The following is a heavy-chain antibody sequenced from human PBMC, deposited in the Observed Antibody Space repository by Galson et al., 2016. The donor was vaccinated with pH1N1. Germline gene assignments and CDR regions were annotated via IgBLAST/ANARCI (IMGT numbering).Heavy chain of an antibody. CDR2: SVPVFGSA. CDR3: AKDRTVDYGQSPPFFES. V-gene: IGHV1-69*05. Sequence: SVKVSCKASGGSLSTYPTSWVRQAPGLGLEWMGRSVPVFGSAKYSPRFQSRVAISRDESASTVYMELTSLTAEDTGIYYCAKDRTVDYGQSPPFFESWGQGTLVSVSS. J-gene: IGHJ4*02. CDR1: GGSLSTYP. D-gene: IGHD3-16*01.